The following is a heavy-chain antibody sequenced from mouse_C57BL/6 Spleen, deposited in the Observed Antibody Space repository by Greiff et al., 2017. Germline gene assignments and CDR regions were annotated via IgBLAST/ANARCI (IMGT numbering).Heavy chain of an antibody. D-gene: IGHD4-1*01. Sequence: QVQLKESGPELVKPGASVKISCKASGYAFSSSWMNWVKQRPGKGLEWIGRIYPGDGDTNYNGKFKGKATLTADKSSSTAYMQLSSLTSEDSAVYFCARKALTGTYYFDYWGQGTTLTVSS. CDR3: ARKALTGTYYFDY. CDR2: IYPGDGDT. J-gene: IGHJ2*01. CDR1: GYAFSSSW. V-gene: IGHV1-82*01.